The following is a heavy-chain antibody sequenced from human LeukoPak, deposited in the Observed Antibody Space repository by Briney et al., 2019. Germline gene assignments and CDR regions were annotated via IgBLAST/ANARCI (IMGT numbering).Heavy chain of an antibody. J-gene: IGHJ4*02. CDR3: TRVPYNWNDVPLDY. D-gene: IGHD1-1*01. Sequence: GRSLRLSCTASGFTFGDYAMSWVRQAPGKGLEWVGFIRSKAYGGTTEYAASVKGRFTISRDDSKRIAYLQMNSLKTEDTAVYYCTRVPYNWNDVPLDYWGQGTLVTVSS. CDR2: IRSKAYGGTT. V-gene: IGHV3-49*04. CDR1: GFTFGDYA.